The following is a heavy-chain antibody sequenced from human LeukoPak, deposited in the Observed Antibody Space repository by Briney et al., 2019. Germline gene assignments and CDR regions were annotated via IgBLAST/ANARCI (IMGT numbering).Heavy chain of an antibody. CDR1: GFTFSGSA. CDR2: IRSKANSYAT. D-gene: IGHD3-16*02. J-gene: IGHJ4*02. V-gene: IGHV3-73*01. Sequence: PGGSLRLSCAASGFTFSGSAMHWVRQASGEGLEWVGRIRSKANSYATAYAASVEGRFTISRDDSKNTAYLQMNSLKTEDTAVYYCTRHYDDYVWGSYRYGYDYWGQGTLVTVSS. CDR3: TRHYDDYVWGSYRYGYDY.